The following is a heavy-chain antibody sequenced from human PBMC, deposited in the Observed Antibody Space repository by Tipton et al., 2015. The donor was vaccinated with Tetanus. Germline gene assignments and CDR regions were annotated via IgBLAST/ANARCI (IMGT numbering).Heavy chain of an antibody. D-gene: IGHD1/OR15-1a*01. CDR2: IYYSGNT. CDR1: GDSISFYY. CDR3: ARDLRRFQQNNWFGP. V-gene: IGHV4-59*01. Sequence: LRLSCTVSGDSISFYYWSWIRQPPGKGLEWIGYIYYSGNTKYNPSLKSRVIMSVDTSKNQFSLILTSVIPADTAVYFCARDLRRFQQNNWFGPWGQGTLVTVPS. J-gene: IGHJ5*02.